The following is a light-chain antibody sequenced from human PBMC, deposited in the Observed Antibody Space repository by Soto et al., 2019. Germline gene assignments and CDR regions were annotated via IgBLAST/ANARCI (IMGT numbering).Light chain of an antibody. V-gene: IGKV1-9*01. Sequence: DIQLTQSPSFLSASVGDRVTITCRASQGISSYLAWYQQKPGKAPKLLIYAASTLQSGVPSRFSGSGSGTEFTLTISSLQPEDFATYYCQHLNSYSLTFGGGTKVEIK. CDR2: AAS. CDR3: QHLNSYSLT. J-gene: IGKJ4*01. CDR1: QGISSY.